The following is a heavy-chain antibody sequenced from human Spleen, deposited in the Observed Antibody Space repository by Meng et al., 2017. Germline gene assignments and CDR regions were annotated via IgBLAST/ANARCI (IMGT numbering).Heavy chain of an antibody. D-gene: IGHD6-13*01. J-gene: IGHJ1*01. CDR3: AKLDYNIAAAGTAI. Sequence: GESPKTSRAASGFTFSSYWMGWVRQAPGKGLEWVANIKQDGSEKYYGDSVKGRFTISRDNAKNSLYLQMNSLRAEDTAVYYCAKLDYNIAAAGTAIWGQGALVTVSS. V-gene: IGHV3-7*01. CDR2: IKQDGSEK. CDR1: GFTFSSYW.